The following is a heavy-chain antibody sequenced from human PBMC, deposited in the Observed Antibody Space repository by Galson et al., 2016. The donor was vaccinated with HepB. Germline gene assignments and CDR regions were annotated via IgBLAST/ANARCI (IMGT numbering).Heavy chain of an antibody. V-gene: IGHV3-7*01. Sequence: SLRLSCAASGFTFNAFWMSWVRQAPGKGLEWVANIKQDGSEKDYVDFVKGRFTISRDNSKKEVYLQMDSPRAEDTALYYCARDRYYDSIWGQGTMVTVSS. CDR3: ARDRYYDSI. CDR2: IKQDGSEK. J-gene: IGHJ3*02. CDR1: GFTFNAFW. D-gene: IGHD3-22*01.